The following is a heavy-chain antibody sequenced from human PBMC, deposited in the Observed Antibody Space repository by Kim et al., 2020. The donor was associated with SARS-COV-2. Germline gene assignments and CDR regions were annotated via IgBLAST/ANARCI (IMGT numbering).Heavy chain of an antibody. Sequence: GGSLRLSCPASGFTFNTYGMHWVRQAPGKGLEWVAVISYDGSNKYYADSVKDRFTISRDNSKNTLYLQMNSLRIEDTAVYYCAKSFSGSYFGYDYWGQGTLVTVSS. V-gene: IGHV3-30*18. CDR3: AKSFSGSYFGYDY. CDR1: GFTFNTYG. J-gene: IGHJ4*02. CDR2: ISYDGSNK. D-gene: IGHD1-26*01.